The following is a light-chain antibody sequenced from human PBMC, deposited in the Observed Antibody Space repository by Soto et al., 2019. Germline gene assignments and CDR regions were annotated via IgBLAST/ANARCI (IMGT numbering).Light chain of an antibody. V-gene: IGKV3-15*01. Sequence: EIVMTQSPATLSVSPGERVTLSCRASQSISDNLAWYQQKPGQAPRLLMYGASTRATGIPARFSGSGSGTEFTLTISSLQSEDFAVYHCQQYNNWPPWTFGQGTKVEIK. CDR2: GAS. CDR3: QQYNNWPPWT. J-gene: IGKJ1*01. CDR1: QSISDN.